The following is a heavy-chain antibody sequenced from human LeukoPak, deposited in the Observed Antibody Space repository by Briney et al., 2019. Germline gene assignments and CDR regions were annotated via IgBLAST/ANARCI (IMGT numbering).Heavy chain of an antibody. CDR2: INHSGST. CDR3: ARYKAEVIFDY. J-gene: IGHJ4*02. Sequence: SETLSLTCAVYGGSFSGYYWSWIRQPPGKGLEWIGEINHSGSTNYNPSLKSRVTISVDTSKNQFSLKLSSVTAADTAVYYCARYKAEVIFDYWGQGTLVTVSS. D-gene: IGHD3-22*01. CDR1: GGSFSGYY. V-gene: IGHV4-34*01.